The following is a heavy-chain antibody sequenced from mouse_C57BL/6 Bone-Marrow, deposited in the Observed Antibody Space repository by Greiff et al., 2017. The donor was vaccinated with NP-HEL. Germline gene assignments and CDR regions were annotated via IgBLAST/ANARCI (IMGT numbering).Heavy chain of an antibody. V-gene: IGHV3-6*01. CDR3: ARDPGTAPFAY. J-gene: IGHJ3*01. Sequence: DVKLQESGPGLVKPSQSLSLTCSVTGYSITSGYYWNWIRQFPGNKLEWMGYISYDGSNNYNPSLKNRISITRDTSKNQFFLKLNSVTTEDTATYYCARDPGTAPFAYWGQGTLVTVSA. CDR1: GYSITSGYY. D-gene: IGHD4-1*01. CDR2: ISYDGSN.